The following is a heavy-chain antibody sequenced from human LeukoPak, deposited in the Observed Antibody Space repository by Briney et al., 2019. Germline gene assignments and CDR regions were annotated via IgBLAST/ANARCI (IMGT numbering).Heavy chain of an antibody. D-gene: IGHD3-10*02. CDR1: GGSISSGSYY. V-gene: IGHV4-61*02. J-gene: IGHJ3*02. Sequence: PSETLSLTCTVSGGSISSGSYYWSWIRQPAGKGLEWIGRVYSSGSTDYNPSLKSRLSISVDTSKIQFSLRLSSVTVADTAVYYCARVNYVPDAFDIWGQGTMVTVSS. CDR3: ARVNYVPDAFDI. CDR2: VYSSGST.